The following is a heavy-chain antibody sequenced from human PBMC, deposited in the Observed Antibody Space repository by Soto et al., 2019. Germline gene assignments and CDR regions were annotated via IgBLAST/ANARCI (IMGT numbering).Heavy chain of an antibody. CDR3: ARASNYCSSTSCRRLYYYYYYMDV. V-gene: IGHV4-59*01. CDR2: IYYSGST. D-gene: IGHD2-2*01. CDR1: GGSISSCY. J-gene: IGHJ6*03. Sequence: SETLSLTCTVSGGSISSCYWSWIRQPPGKGLEWIGYIYYSGSTNYNPSLKSRVTISVDTSKNQFSLKLSSVTAADTAVYYCARASNYCSSTSCRRLYYYYYYMDVWGKGTTVTVSS.